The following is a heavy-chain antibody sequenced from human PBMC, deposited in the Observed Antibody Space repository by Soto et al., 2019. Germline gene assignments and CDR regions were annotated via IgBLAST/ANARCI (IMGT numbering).Heavy chain of an antibody. Sequence: GGSLRLSCAASGFTFSSYWMSWVRQAPGKGLEWVANIKQDGSEKYYVDSVKGRFTISRDNAKNSLYLQMNSLRAEDTAVYYCARAPEPNDDSSGYDAFDIWGQGTMVTVSS. CDR2: IKQDGSEK. CDR1: GFTFSSYW. J-gene: IGHJ3*02. CDR3: ARAPEPNDDSSGYDAFDI. V-gene: IGHV3-7*01. D-gene: IGHD3-22*01.